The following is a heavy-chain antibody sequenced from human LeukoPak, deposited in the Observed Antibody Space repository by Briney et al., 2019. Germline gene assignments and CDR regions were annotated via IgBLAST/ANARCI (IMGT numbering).Heavy chain of an antibody. CDR1: GFTFSNAW. J-gene: IGHJ4*02. D-gene: IGHD4-17*01. Sequence: GGSLTLYCAASGFTFSNAWMSWLRQAPGKGLEWVGRISSISDGGATDYAARVKGRFTISRDESKSKLYLQMNSLRIEDTGIYYCNTDMSSPTVTSFDYWGQGALVTVSS. CDR3: NTDMSSPTVTSFDY. V-gene: IGHV3-15*01. CDR2: ISSISDGGAT.